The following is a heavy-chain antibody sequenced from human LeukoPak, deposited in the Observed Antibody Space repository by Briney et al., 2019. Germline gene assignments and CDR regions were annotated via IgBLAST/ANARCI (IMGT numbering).Heavy chain of an antibody. D-gene: IGHD3-10*01. CDR3: ARYVVYGSGKYYFDY. Sequence: SETLSLTCTASGGSVSSTTYYWSWIRQPPGKGLEWIASINYSGSTYYNPSLKSRVTISVDTSENQFSLKLSSVTAADTAVYYCARYVVYGSGKYYFDYWGQGTLVTVSS. J-gene: IGHJ4*02. CDR2: INYSGST. CDR1: GGSVSSTTYY. V-gene: IGHV4-39*01.